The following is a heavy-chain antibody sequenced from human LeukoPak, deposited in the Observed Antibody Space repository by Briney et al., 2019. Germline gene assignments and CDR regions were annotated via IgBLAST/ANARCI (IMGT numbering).Heavy chain of an antibody. CDR3: ATPITMVRGVIQ. J-gene: IGHJ4*02. Sequence: SVKVSCKASGYTFTGYYMHWVRQAPGQGLEGMGWINPNSGGTNYAQKFQGRVTMTRETSISTAYMELSRLRSDDTAVYYCATPITMVRGVIQWGQRTLVTVSS. V-gene: IGHV1-2*02. CDR1: GYTFTGYY. D-gene: IGHD3-10*01. CDR2: INPNSGGT.